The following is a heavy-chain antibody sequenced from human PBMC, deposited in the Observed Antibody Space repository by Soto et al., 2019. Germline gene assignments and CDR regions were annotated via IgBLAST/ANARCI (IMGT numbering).Heavy chain of an antibody. CDR1: GGSISSYY. D-gene: IGHD6-13*01. Sequence: VQLQESGPGLVKPSETLSLTCTVSGGSISSYYWSWIRQPPGKALEWIGYIYYSGSTNYNPSLKSRVTTSVDTSKNQFSLKLSSVTAADTAVYYCARAPGPLYSSSWCYFDYWGQGTLVTVSS. J-gene: IGHJ4*02. CDR3: ARAPGPLYSSSWCYFDY. CDR2: IYYSGST. V-gene: IGHV4-59*01.